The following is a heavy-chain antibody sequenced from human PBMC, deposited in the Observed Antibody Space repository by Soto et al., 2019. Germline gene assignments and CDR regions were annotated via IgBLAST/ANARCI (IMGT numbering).Heavy chain of an antibody. CDR3: GRDGNYGDYARVFDI. CDR2: IIPIFGTA. J-gene: IGHJ3*02. D-gene: IGHD4-17*01. CDR1: GGTFSSYA. V-gene: IGHV1-69*13. Sequence: SVKVSCKASGGTFSSYAISWVRQAPGQGLEWMGGIIPIFGTANYAQKFQGRVTITADESTSTAYMELSSLRSEDTAVYYCGRDGNYGDYARVFDIWGKGTMVTVSS.